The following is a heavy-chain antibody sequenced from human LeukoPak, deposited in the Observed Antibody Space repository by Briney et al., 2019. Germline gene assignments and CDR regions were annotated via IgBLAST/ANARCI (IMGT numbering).Heavy chain of an antibody. D-gene: IGHD2-2*01. Sequence: SETLSLTCTVSGXSISYYYGSWIRQPPGKGLEFLAYIHYSGNTNYNPSLKSRVTISLDTSQNQFSLTLRSVTAADTAVYYCARTSQGDPLWGQGTLVIVSS. CDR3: ARTSQGDPL. CDR2: IHYSGNT. V-gene: IGHV4-59*01. CDR1: GXSISYYY. J-gene: IGHJ4*02.